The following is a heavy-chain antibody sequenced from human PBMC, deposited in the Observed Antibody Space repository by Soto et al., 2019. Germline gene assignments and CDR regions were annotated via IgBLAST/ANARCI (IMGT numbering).Heavy chain of an antibody. J-gene: IGHJ4*02. Sequence: EVQLLESGGGLVQPGGSLRLSCAASGFTFSSSAMSWVRQAPGKGLEWVSTISGSGGSTYYADSVKGRFTISRENSKNTLYLQMNSLRAEDTAVYYCAKDPHGARPHNFDYWGQGTLVTVSS. CDR2: ISGSGGST. CDR3: AKDPHGARPHNFDY. D-gene: IGHD1-26*01. V-gene: IGHV3-23*01. CDR1: GFTFSSSA.